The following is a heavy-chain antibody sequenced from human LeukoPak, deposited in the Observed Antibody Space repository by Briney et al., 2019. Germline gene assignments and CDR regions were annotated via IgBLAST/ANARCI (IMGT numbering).Heavy chain of an antibody. CDR1: GSTFTSYY. CDR3: AREVKSNWNVGDYYYYMDV. V-gene: IGHV1-46*01. J-gene: IGHJ6*03. CDR2: INPSGGST. Sequence: ASVKVSCKASGSTFTSYYMHWVRQAPGQGLEWMGIINPSGGSTGYAQKFQGRVTMTRDTSTSTVYMELSSLRSEDTAVYYCAREVKSNWNVGDYYYYMDVWGKGTTVTVSS. D-gene: IGHD1-20*01.